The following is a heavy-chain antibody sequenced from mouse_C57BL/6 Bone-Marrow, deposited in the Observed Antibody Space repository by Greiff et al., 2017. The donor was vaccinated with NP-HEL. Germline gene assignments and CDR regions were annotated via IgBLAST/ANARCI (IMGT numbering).Heavy chain of an antibody. V-gene: IGHV5-6*01. J-gene: IGHJ4*01. CDR3: ARRDTIVTSYAMDY. CDR2: ISSGGSYT. D-gene: IGHD2-5*01. CDR1: GFTLSSYG. Sequence: EVQLVESGGDLVKPGGSLKLSCAASGFTLSSYGMSWVRQTPDKRLEWVATISSGGSYTYYPDSVKGRFTISRDNAKNTLYLQMSSLKSEDTAMYYCARRDTIVTSYAMDYWGQGTSVTVSS.